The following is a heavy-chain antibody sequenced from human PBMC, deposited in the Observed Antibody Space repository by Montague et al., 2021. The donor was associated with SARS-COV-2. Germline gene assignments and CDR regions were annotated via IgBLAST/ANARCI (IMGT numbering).Heavy chain of an antibody. D-gene: IGHD3-22*01. J-gene: IGHJ3*02. CDR3: ARLPYFYDSTHAFDI. CDR2: IFYSGST. CDR1: GVSISSYY. V-gene: IGHV4-39*01. Sequence: SETLSLTCTVSGVSISSYYWGWIRQPPGKGLEWIGNIFYSGSTYYNTSLKSRVTISVDTSKNQFSLRLSSVTAADTAVYCCARLPYFYDSTHAFDIWGQGTMVTVSS.